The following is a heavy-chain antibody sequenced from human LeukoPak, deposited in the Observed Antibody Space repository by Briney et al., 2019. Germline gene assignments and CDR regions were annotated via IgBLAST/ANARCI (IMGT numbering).Heavy chain of an antibody. D-gene: IGHD3-22*01. J-gene: IGHJ4*02. CDR2: ISSSGSSI. V-gene: IGHV3-48*03. CDR1: EFTFSSYE. CDR3: ARAFTSSGYYDGLVFDY. Sequence: PGGSLRLSCAASEFTFSSYEMNWVRQAPGKGLEWVSYISSSGSSIYYADSVKGRFTISRENAKNSLYLQMNSLRAEDTAVYFCARAFTSSGYYDGLVFDYWGQGTLVTVSS.